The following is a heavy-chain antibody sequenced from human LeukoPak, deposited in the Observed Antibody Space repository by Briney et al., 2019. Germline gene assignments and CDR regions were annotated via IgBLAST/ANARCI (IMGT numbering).Heavy chain of an antibody. Sequence: GGSLRLSCAGSGFIFSNYWMHWVRQAPGKGLVWVSRIKTDGSTTYYADSVKGRFTISRDNAKNTLYLQMNSLSAEDTAVYYCARDYPPDWDQGTLVTVSA. CDR2: IKTDGSTT. J-gene: IGHJ4*02. V-gene: IGHV3-74*01. CDR3: ARDYPPD. CDR1: GFIFSNYW.